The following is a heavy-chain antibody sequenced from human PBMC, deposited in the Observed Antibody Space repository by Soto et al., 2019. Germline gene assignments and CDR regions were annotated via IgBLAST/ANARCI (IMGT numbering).Heavy chain of an antibody. CDR3: ATYANYNHY. CDR1: GGSISSYY. CDR2: VYYSGSS. Sequence: QVQLQESGPGLVEPSETLSLTCNVSGGSISSYYCCWIGQPPGKGLEWIGYVYYSGSSNYNPSLKSRLTISIDTSKNQFSLTLSAVTAADTGAYYGATYANYNHYWGQGTLVTVSS. D-gene: IGHD4-17*01. V-gene: IGHV4-59*13. J-gene: IGHJ4*02.